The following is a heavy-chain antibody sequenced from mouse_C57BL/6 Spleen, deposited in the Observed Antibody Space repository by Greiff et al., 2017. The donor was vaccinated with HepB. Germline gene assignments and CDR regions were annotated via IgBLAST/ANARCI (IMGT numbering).Heavy chain of an antibody. CDR3: ARHRLRDHFDY. Sequence: VQLKQSGPELVKPGASVKISCKASGYSFTGYYMNWVKQSPEKSLEWIGEINPSTGGTTYNQKFKAKATLTVDKSSSTAYMQLKSLTSEDSAVYYCARHRLRDHFDYWGQGTTLTVSS. D-gene: IGHD1-1*01. J-gene: IGHJ2*01. CDR2: INPSTGGT. CDR1: GYSFTGYY. V-gene: IGHV1-42*01.